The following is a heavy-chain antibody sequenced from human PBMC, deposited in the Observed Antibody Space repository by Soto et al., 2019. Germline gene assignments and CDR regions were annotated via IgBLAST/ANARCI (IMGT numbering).Heavy chain of an antibody. CDR3: ARLGLGASVDWFDT. Sequence: SLRLSCAATGFTFGVYRMSWVRQAPGKGLEWVANMKRDGREKYYAESVKGRFTMSRDNGKNSLSLQMNSLRVEDTAVYYCARLGLGASVDWFDTWGRGSLVTVSS. CDR1: GFTFGVYR. D-gene: IGHD3-16*01. CDR2: MKRDGREK. V-gene: IGHV3-7*01. J-gene: IGHJ5*02.